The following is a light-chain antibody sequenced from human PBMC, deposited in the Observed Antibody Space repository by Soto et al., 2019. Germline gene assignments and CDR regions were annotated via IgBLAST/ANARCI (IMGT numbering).Light chain of an antibody. Sequence: QSALTQPASVSGSPGQSVTISCSGSSSDVGAYNYVSWYQRHPGKAPNLMIYDVTNRPSGVSNRFSGSKSGNTASLTISGLQAEDEADYFCSSYPSSSTVVFGGGTKLTVL. J-gene: IGLJ3*02. CDR1: SSDVGAYNY. V-gene: IGLV2-14*01. CDR2: DVT. CDR3: SSYPSSSTVV.